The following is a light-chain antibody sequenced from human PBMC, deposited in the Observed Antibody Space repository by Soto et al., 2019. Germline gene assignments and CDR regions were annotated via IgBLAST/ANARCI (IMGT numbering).Light chain of an antibody. Sequence: IVLTQSRATLSSFAGDRVTLSCRASQCINTRLAWYQHRTGQAPRLLIYQTSIRDAGITARFSASGTGKDFNLTISSLQPDDFATYYCQQYNNYSTFGQGTKVDI. CDR3: QQYNNYST. J-gene: IGKJ1*01. V-gene: IGKV3D-11*01. CDR2: QTS. CDR1: QCINTR.